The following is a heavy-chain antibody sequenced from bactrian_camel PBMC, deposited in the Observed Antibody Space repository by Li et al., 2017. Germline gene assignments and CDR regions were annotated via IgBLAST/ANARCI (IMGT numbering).Heavy chain of an antibody. D-gene: IGHD5*01. Sequence: QVQLVESGGGSVQAGESLRLSCVASGYTLPMNMGWFRRLPGQERAAVAAHHTGTATKYVADSVKGRFDISQDNAKNILYLEMNNLQPEDTAMYYCAARQPCRVWLGYEDPGEYNIWGQGTQVTVS. CDR2: HHTGTATK. CDR3: AARQPCRVWLGYEDPGEYNI. V-gene: IGHV3S54*01. CDR1: GYTLPMN. J-gene: IGHJ4*01.